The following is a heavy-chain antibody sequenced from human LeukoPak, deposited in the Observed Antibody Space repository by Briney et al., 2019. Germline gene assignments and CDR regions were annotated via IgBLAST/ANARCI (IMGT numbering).Heavy chain of an antibody. CDR2: ISYDGSNK. V-gene: IGHV3-30*18. D-gene: IGHD3-10*01. Sequence: QPGRSLRLSCAASGFTFSSYGMHWVRQAPGKGLEWVAVISYDGSNKYYADSVKGRFTISRDNSKNTLYLQMNNLRAEDTAVYYCAKDGSGLYYFDYWGQGTLVTVSS. CDR3: AKDGSGLYYFDY. J-gene: IGHJ4*02. CDR1: GFTFSSYG.